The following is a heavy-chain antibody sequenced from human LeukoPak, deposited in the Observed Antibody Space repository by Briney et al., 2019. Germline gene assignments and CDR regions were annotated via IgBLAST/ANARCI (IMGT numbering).Heavy chain of an antibody. Sequence: GGPLRLSCAASGFTFTSYWMSWLRQATEKGLEWVANIKQDGSEKEYVDSVKGRFTISRDNAKNSLYLQMNSLRAEDTAVYYCARWRGQQSEFVYWGQGTLVTVSS. CDR2: IKQDGSEK. D-gene: IGHD5-24*01. J-gene: IGHJ4*02. CDR3: ARWRGQQSEFVY. CDR1: GFTFTSYW. V-gene: IGHV3-7*01.